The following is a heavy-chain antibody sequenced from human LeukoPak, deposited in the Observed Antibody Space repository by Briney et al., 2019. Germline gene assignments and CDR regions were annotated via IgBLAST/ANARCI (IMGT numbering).Heavy chain of an antibody. CDR3: ARIHRYCSGGACYVLDN. Sequence: NPSETLSLTCVVSGGSVSGYYWGWIRQPPGRGLEWIGYVYYSGSTNHNPSFKSRITISVDTSRNQFSLQLSSVTAADTAVYYCARIHRYCSGGACYVLDNWGQGTLVAVSS. D-gene: IGHD2-15*01. CDR2: VYYSGST. J-gene: IGHJ4*02. V-gene: IGHV4-59*02. CDR1: GGSVSGYY.